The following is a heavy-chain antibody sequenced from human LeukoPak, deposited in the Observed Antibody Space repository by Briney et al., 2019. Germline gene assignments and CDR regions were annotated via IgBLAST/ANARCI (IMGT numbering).Heavy chain of an antibody. CDR2: INHSGST. J-gene: IGHJ4*02. CDR1: GGSFSGYY. Sequence: PSETLSLTCAVYGGSFSGYYWSWIRQPPGKGLEWIGEINHSGSTNYNPSLKSRVAISVDTSKNQFSLKLSSVTAADTAVYYCAREWLVRLIDYWGQGTLVTVSS. CDR3: AREWLVRLIDY. V-gene: IGHV4-34*01. D-gene: IGHD6-19*01.